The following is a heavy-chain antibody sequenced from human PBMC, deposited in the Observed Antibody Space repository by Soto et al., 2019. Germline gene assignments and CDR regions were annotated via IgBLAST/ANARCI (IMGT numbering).Heavy chain of an antibody. J-gene: IGHJ4*02. Sequence: ASVKVSCKASGYTFTSYYMHWVRQAPGQGLEWMGIINPSGGSTSYAQKFQGRVTMTRDTSTSTVYMELSGLRSEDTAVYYCARAGGGLRPFDYWGQGTLVTVSS. CDR2: INPSGGST. V-gene: IGHV1-46*01. CDR3: ARAGGGLRPFDY. D-gene: IGHD3-16*01. CDR1: GYTFTSYY.